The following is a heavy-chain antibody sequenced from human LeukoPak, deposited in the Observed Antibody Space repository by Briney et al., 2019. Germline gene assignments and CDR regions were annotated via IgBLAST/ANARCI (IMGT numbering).Heavy chain of an antibody. Sequence: PGGSLRLSCAASGFTFSSYLMTWVRQAPGKGLEWVSSISSSSSYIYYADSVKGRFTISRDNAKNSLYLQMNSLRAEDTAVYYCASGIPSIKNYYDSSGYYGENFDYWGQGTLVTVSS. CDR3: ASGIPSIKNYYDSSGYYGENFDY. CDR1: GFTFSSYL. D-gene: IGHD3-22*01. J-gene: IGHJ4*02. V-gene: IGHV3-21*01. CDR2: ISSSSSYI.